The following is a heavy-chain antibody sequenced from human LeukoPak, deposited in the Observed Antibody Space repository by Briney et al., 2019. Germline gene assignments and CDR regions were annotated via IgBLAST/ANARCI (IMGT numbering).Heavy chain of an antibody. CDR3: AKDSGYSSGWYELDWFDP. CDR2: ISGSGGST. D-gene: IGHD6-19*01. J-gene: IGHJ5*02. V-gene: IGHV3-23*01. CDR1: GLTFSSYA. Sequence: GGSLRLSCAASGLTFSSYAMSWVRQAPGKGLEWVSAISGSGGSTYYADSVKGRFTISRDNSKNTLYLQMNSLRAEDTAVYYCAKDSGYSSGWYELDWFDPWGQGTLVTVSS.